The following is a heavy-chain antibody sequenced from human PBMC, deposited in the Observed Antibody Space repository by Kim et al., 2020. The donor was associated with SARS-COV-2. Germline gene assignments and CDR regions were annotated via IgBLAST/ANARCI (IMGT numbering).Heavy chain of an antibody. J-gene: IGHJ5*02. D-gene: IGHD6-19*01. CDR3: ARGGLAVAALNRFDP. V-gene: IGHV4-34*01. Sequence: PTLKSRVTISVDTSKNQFSLELSSVTAADTAVYYCARGGLAVAALNRFDPWGQGTLVTVSS.